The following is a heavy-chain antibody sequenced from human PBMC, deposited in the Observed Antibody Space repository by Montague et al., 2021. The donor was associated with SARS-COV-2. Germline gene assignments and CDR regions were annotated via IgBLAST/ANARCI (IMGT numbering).Heavy chain of an antibody. D-gene: IGHD3-10*01. CDR2: INHTGST. V-gene: IGHV4-34*01. Sequence: SETLSLTCAVYGWSFSNKYWTRTRYPPGKGLEWIGEINHTGSTNYKPSLKRRVTISVDTSKNQFSLKVSSVTAVDTAVYYCARRYGSAFDYWGQGTLVTVSS. J-gene: IGHJ4*02. CDR1: GWSFSNKY. CDR3: ARRYGSAFDY.